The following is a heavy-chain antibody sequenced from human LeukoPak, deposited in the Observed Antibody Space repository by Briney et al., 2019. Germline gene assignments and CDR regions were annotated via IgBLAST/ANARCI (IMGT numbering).Heavy chain of an antibody. D-gene: IGHD1-26*01. CDR3: AKDFERSVGAAEPFDY. J-gene: IGHJ4*02. CDR2: ISGSGGST. CDR1: GFTFSSYG. V-gene: IGHV3-23*01. Sequence: PGGSLRLSCAASGFTFSSYGMSWVRQAPGKGLEWVSAISGSGGSTYYADSVKGRFTISRDNSKNTLYLQMNSLRAEDTAVYYCAKDFERSVGAAEPFDYWGQGTLVTVSS.